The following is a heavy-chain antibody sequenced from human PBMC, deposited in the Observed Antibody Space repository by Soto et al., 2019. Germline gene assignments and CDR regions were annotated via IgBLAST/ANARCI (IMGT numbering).Heavy chain of an antibody. CDR1: GFSLSTSGVG. CDR3: AHRLRVSGWLSAFDI. V-gene: IGHV2-5*02. Sequence: QITLKESGPTLVKPTETLTLTCTFSGFSLSTSGVGVGWIRQPPGKALEWLALIYWDDDKRYSPSPTSRLTIAKDTPKNQVVLTMTDMDPVDTATYYCAHRLRVSGWLSAFDIWGQGTMVTV. J-gene: IGHJ3*02. CDR2: IYWDDDK. D-gene: IGHD6-19*01.